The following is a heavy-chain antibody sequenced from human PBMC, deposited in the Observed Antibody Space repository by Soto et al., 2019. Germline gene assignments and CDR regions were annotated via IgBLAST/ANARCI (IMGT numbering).Heavy chain of an antibody. CDR3: ARDVGRDVVVPAALYGMDV. Sequence: SQTLSLTCAISGDSVSSNSAAWNWIRQSPSRGLEWLGRTYYRSKWYNDYAVSVKSRITINPDTSKNQFSLQLNSVTPEDTAVYYCARDVGRDVVVPAALYGMDVWGQGTTVTVSS. D-gene: IGHD2-2*01. V-gene: IGHV6-1*01. J-gene: IGHJ6*02. CDR1: GDSVSSNSAA. CDR2: TYYRSKWYN.